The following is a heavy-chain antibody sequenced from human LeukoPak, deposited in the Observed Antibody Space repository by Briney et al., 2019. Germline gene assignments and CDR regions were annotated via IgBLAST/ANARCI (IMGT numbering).Heavy chain of an antibody. Sequence: SETLSLTCAVSGGSISSGGYSWSWIRQPPGKGLEWIGYIYHSGSTYYNPSLKSRVTISVDRSKNQFSLKLSSVTAADTAVYYCAREDSGAYYDFWTRPNWFDPWGQGTLVTVSS. D-gene: IGHD3-3*01. CDR1: GGSISSGGYS. CDR3: AREDSGAYYDFWTRPNWFDP. CDR2: IYHSGST. J-gene: IGHJ5*02. V-gene: IGHV4-30-2*01.